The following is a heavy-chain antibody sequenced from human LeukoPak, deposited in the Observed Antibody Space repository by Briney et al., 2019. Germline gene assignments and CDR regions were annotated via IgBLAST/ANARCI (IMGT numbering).Heavy chain of an antibody. Sequence: GGSLRLSCAASGFTFSSYGMHWVRQAPGKGLEWVAVIWYDGSNKYYADSVKGRFTISRDNSKNTLYLQMNSLRAEDTAVYYCAGDKRSSSSVGNFDYWGQGTLVTVSS. CDR3: AGDKRSSSSVGNFDY. CDR2: IWYDGSNK. J-gene: IGHJ4*02. D-gene: IGHD6-6*01. CDR1: GFTFSSYG. V-gene: IGHV3-33*01.